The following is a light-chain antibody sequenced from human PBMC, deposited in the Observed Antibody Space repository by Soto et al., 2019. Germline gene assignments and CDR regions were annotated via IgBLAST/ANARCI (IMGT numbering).Light chain of an antibody. J-gene: IGLJ2*01. CDR2: QDS. CDR1: KLGDKY. CDR3: QAWDSSTAV. V-gene: IGLV3-1*01. Sequence: YELTQPPSVSVSPGQTASITCSGDKLGDKYACWYQQKPGQSPVLVIYQDSKRPSGIPERFSGSNSGNTATLTISGTQAMDEADYYCQAWDSSTAVFGGGTKLTVL.